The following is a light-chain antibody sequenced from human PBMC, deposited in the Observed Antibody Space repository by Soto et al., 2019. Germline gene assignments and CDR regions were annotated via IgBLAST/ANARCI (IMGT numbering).Light chain of an antibody. CDR2: GAS. Sequence: EIVMTQSPATLSVSPGERATLSCRASQSVSSNLAWYQQKPGQAPRLLIYGASTRATGIAARFSGSGSGTEFTLTMSSLQSEDCAVYYCQQYNNWPYTFGQGTKLEI. V-gene: IGKV3-15*01. J-gene: IGKJ2*01. CDR1: QSVSSN. CDR3: QQYNNWPYT.